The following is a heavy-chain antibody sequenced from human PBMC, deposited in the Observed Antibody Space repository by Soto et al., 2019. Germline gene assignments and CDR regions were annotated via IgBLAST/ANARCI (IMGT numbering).Heavy chain of an antibody. J-gene: IGHJ4*02. Sequence: GVSLRLSCSVAGFTVSDSMSWVRQAPGKGLECVSFIHSDGSTHYTDSVRGRFTISRDNSKHTLHLQMDRLRVDDTAVYFCARDASGPFDYWGQGTLVTVSS. D-gene: IGHD2-15*01. CDR2: IHSDGST. V-gene: IGHV3-53*01. CDR1: GFTVSDS. CDR3: ARDASGPFDY.